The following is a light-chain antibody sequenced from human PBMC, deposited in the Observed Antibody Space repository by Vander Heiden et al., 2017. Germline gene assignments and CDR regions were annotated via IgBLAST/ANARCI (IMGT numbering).Light chain of an antibody. J-gene: IGKJ1*01. CDR2: WAS. CDR3: QQYYSTPQT. Sequence: DIVMTQSPDPLALSLGERATINCKSSQTVLYSYNNKNYLAWYQQKPGQPPKLLIFWASTRESGVSGRFSGSGSGTDFTLTISNLQAGDVAVYYCQQYYSTPQTFGQGTKVEIK. V-gene: IGKV4-1*01. CDR1: QTVLYSYNNKNY.